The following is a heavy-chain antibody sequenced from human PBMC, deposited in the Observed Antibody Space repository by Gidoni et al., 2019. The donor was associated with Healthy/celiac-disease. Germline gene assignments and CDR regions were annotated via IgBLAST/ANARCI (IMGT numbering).Heavy chain of an antibody. J-gene: IGHJ4*02. V-gene: IGHV3-23*01. Sequence: ELQLLESGGGLVQPGGSLSPSCAASGFTFSSYAMSWVRQAPGKGMEWVSAISSSSGSTYYADSVKGRFTISRDNSKNTLYLQMNSLRAEDTAVYYCANFNPGHPFDYWGQGTLVTVSS. CDR2: ISSSSGST. CDR1: GFTFSSYA. CDR3: ANFNPGHPFDY.